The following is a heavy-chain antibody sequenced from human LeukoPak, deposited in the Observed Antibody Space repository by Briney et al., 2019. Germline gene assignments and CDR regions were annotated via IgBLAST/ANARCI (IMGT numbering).Heavy chain of an antibody. Sequence: GGSLRLSCAASGFTFSDYYMSWIRQAPGKGLEWVSYISSSGSTIYYADSVKGRFTISRDNAKNSLYLQMNSLRAEDTAVYYCARAPTTVYYYYYMDVWGKGTTVTVSS. CDR1: GFTFSDYY. D-gene: IGHD4-11*01. CDR2: ISSSGSTI. CDR3: ARAPTTVYYYYYMDV. J-gene: IGHJ6*03. V-gene: IGHV3-11*04.